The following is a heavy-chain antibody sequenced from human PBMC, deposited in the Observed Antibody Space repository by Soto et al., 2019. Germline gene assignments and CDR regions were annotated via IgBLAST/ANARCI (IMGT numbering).Heavy chain of an antibody. J-gene: IGHJ4*02. Sequence: QLQMQEPGPGLVKPSETLSLTCTVSDGSISTSSYYWGWIRQSPGKGLEWIGTIFSTGRTYYNPSLESRGTLSVDTSTNQFSLHLTSVTAADTAVYYCTRHHPHHYDSSGYFDYWGQGTLVTVSS. CDR1: DGSISTSSYY. CDR2: IFSTGRT. V-gene: IGHV4-39*01. CDR3: TRHHPHHYDSSGYFDY. D-gene: IGHD3-22*01.